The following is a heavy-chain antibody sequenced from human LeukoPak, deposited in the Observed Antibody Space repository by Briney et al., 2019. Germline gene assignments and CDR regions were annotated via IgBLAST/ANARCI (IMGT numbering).Heavy chain of an antibody. CDR3: ARSRGYSGYEAFDI. J-gene: IGHJ3*02. CDR2: ISSSSSYI. D-gene: IGHD5-12*01. V-gene: IGHV3-21*01. CDR1: GFTFSSYS. Sequence: GGSLRLSCAASGFTFSSYSMNWVRQAPGKGLEWVSSISSSSSYIYYADSVKGRFTISRDNAKNSLYLQMNSLRAEDTAVYYCARSRGYSGYEAFDIWGQGTMVTVSS.